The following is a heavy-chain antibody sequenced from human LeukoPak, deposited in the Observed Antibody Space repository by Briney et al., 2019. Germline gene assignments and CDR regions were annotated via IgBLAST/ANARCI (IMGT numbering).Heavy chain of an antibody. V-gene: IGHV4-34*01. CDR2: INHSGST. CDR3: ARLRAAAGTGGVVNWFDP. J-gene: IGHJ5*02. Sequence: SETLSLTCAVYGGSFSGYYWSWIRQPPGKGLEWIGEINHSGSTNYNPSLKSRVTMSVDTSKNQFSLKLSSVTAAATAVYYCARLRAAAGTGGVVNWFDPWGQGTLVTVSS. D-gene: IGHD6-13*01. CDR1: GGSFSGYY.